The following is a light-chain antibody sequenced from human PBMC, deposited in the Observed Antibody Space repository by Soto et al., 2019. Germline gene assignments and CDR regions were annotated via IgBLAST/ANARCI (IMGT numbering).Light chain of an antibody. CDR1: QSVSSTY. CDR2: GAS. V-gene: IGKV3-20*01. J-gene: IGKJ3*01. CDR3: QHYGSSTVFT. Sequence: EIVLTQSPGTLSLSPGERATLSCRASQSVSSTYLAWYQQKPGQAPRLLIYGASSRATGIPDRFSGSGSETDFTLTISRLEPEDFAVYYCQHYGSSTVFTFGPGTRVDVK.